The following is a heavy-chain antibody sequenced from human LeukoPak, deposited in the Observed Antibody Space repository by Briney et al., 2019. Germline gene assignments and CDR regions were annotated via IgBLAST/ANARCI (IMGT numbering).Heavy chain of an antibody. J-gene: IGHJ3*02. D-gene: IGHD3-22*01. CDR3: ARGGNRYYYEHDAFDI. Sequence: SETLSLTCTVSGGSVSSGSYYWSWIRQPPGKGLGWIGYIYYSGSTNYNPSLKSRVTISVDTSKNQFSLKLSSVTAADTAVYYCARGGNRYYYEHDAFDIWGQGTMVTVSS. CDR2: IYYSGST. CDR1: GGSVSSGSYY. V-gene: IGHV4-61*01.